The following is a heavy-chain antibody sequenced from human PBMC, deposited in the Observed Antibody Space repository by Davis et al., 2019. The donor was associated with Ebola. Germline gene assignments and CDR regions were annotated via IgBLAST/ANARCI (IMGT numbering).Heavy chain of an antibody. Sequence: SETLSLTCSVSGGSISSGTYYWGWIRQPPGKGLEWIGSLFQSVSTYYNPSLESRLNISIDTSKIQLSLELTSVTAADTAVYYCAREATTSQGRGLDLWGQGTTVTVSS. CDR2: LFQSVST. D-gene: IGHD2/OR15-2a*01. V-gene: IGHV4-39*01. CDR1: GGSISSGTYY. J-gene: IGHJ6*02. CDR3: AREATTSQGRGLDL.